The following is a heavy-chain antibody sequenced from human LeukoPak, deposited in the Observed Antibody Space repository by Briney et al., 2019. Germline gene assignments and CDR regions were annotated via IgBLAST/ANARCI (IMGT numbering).Heavy chain of an antibody. D-gene: IGHD3/OR15-3a*01. CDR1: GYTFVNFG. Sequence: ASVRVSYRASGYTFVNFGLIWVRQAPGQGREGMGWISPENCYTNYAQNFQDRVTITTDTSTTTAYMELRSLTSDDTAVYFCARVFGYYYFYMHVWGEGTTVIISS. CDR3: ARVFGYYYFYMHV. V-gene: IGHV1-18*01. J-gene: IGHJ6*03. CDR2: ISPENCYT.